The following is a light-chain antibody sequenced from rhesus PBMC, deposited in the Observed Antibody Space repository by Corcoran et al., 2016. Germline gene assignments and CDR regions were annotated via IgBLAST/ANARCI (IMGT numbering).Light chain of an antibody. CDR2: GAS. CDR3: QQVSNWKPT. J-gene: IGKJ4*01. CDR1: QSVGSY. V-gene: IGKV3-24*04. Sequence: EIVLTQSPATLALSPGERATLSCRASQSVGSYLAWYQQKPGQAPRLLIYGASSRATGNPDRLSGSGSGTVFTLTISSLEPEDIGVYYYQQVSNWKPTFGGGTKVEIK.